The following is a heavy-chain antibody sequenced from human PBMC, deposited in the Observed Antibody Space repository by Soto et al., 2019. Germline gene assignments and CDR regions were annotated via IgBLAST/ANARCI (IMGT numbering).Heavy chain of an antibody. CDR2: IIPIFGTV. CDR3: ARGNHRWLQLWYFDL. Sequence: QVQLVQSGAEVKKPGSSVKVSCKASGGTFSNYPVSWVRQAPGQGLEWMGGIIPIFGTVNYAQKFQGRLTXPADESPSTAYMELSSLRSEDTAVYYCARGNHRWLQLWYFDLWGHGTLVTVSS. V-gene: IGHV1-69*12. J-gene: IGHJ2*01. D-gene: IGHD5-12*01. CDR1: GGTFSNYP.